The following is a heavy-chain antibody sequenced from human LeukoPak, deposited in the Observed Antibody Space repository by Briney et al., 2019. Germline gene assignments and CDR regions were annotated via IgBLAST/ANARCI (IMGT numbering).Heavy chain of an antibody. V-gene: IGHV3-23*01. Sequence: GGSLRLSCAASGFTFSSYAMSCVRQAPGKGLEWVSAISGSGGSTYYADSVKGRFTISRDNSKNTLYLQMNSLRAEDTAVYYCAKADRPIAVATRGDYWGQGTLVTVSS. CDR1: GFTFSSYA. D-gene: IGHD6-19*01. CDR2: ISGSGGST. CDR3: AKADRPIAVATRGDY. J-gene: IGHJ4*02.